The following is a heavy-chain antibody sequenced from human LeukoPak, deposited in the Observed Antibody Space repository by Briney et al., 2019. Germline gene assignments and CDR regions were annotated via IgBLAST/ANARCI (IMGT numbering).Heavy chain of an antibody. Sequence: PGGSLRLSCAASGFTFSSYGMHWVRQAPGKGLEWVAVISYDGSNKYYADSVKGRFTISRDNSKNTLYLQMNSLRAEDTAVYYCAKDMHYDSSGYYFGSHFDYGGQGTLVTVSS. V-gene: IGHV3-30*18. D-gene: IGHD3-22*01. CDR3: AKDMHYDSSGYYFGSHFDY. J-gene: IGHJ4*02. CDR2: ISYDGSNK. CDR1: GFTFSSYG.